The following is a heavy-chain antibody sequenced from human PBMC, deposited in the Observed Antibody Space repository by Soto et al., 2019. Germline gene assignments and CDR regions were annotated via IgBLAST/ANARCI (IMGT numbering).Heavy chain of an antibody. D-gene: IGHD2-15*01. V-gene: IGHV3-23*01. Sequence: EVQLLESGGGLVQPGGSLRLSCAASGFTFNNYAMTWVRQAPGKGLEWVASISGRDGTTYYADSVKGRFTISRDNSKNTLHLQMNSLRADDTALYFCAKDWIGDNCLGGGCLANWGQGTLVTVSS. J-gene: IGHJ4*02. CDR3: AKDWIGDNCLGGGCLAN. CDR1: GFTFNNYA. CDR2: ISGRDGTT.